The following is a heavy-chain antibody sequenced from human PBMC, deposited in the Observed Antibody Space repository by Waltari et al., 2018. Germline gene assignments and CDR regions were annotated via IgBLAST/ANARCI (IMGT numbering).Heavy chain of an antibody. Sequence: EVQVVESGGGLVQPGGSLRLSCAASGFIFRPYWMSWVRQAPGKGLEGVGNIKQDGSEEYDVDSVKGRFTISRDNAKNSLYLQMNSLRAEDTAVYYCARVVRYCSSTSCFYFDYWGQGTLVTVSS. CDR3: ARVVRYCSSTSCFYFDY. CDR2: IKQDGSEE. V-gene: IGHV3-7*01. J-gene: IGHJ4*02. CDR1: GFIFRPYW. D-gene: IGHD2-2*01.